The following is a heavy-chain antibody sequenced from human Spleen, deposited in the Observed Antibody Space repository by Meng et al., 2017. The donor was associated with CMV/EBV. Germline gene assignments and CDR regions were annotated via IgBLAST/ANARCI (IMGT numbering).Heavy chain of an antibody. Sequence: QVQLQQWGAGLLKPSETLSLTCAVYGGSFSGYYWSWIRQPPGKGLEWIGEINHSGSTNYNPSLKSRVTISVDTSKNQFSLKLSSVTAADTAVHYCARLRGSGYYRWGQGTLVTVSS. CDR3: ARLRGSGYYR. J-gene: IGHJ5*02. CDR2: INHSGST. CDR1: GGSFSGYY. V-gene: IGHV4-34*01. D-gene: IGHD5-12*01.